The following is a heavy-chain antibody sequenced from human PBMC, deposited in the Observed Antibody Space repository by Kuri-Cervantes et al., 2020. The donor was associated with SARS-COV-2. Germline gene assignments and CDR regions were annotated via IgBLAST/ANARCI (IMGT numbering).Heavy chain of an antibody. CDR3: ARAFGGSYFNWFDP. CDR2: ISVSGDGT. Sequence: LALTCAASGFNFRACAMSWVRQAPGKGLEWVSGISVSGDGTYYADSVKGRFTISRDNSKNTLYLQMNSLRAEDTAVYYCARAFGGSYFNWFDPWGQGTLVTVSS. D-gene: IGHD1-26*01. CDR1: GFNFRACA. V-gene: IGHV3-23*01. J-gene: IGHJ5*02.